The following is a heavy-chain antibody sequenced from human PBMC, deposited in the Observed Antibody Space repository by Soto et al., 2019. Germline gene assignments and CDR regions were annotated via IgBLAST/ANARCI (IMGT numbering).Heavy chain of an antibody. Sequence: GGSLRLSCAASGFTFSSYGMHWVRQAPGKGLEWVAVISYDGSNKYYADSVKGRFTISRDNSKNTLYLQMNSLRAEDTAVYYCANILGYCSSTSCPIDYWAQGTLVTVSS. CDR3: ANILGYCSSTSCPIDY. CDR1: GFTFSSYG. J-gene: IGHJ4*02. D-gene: IGHD2-2*01. CDR2: ISYDGSNK. V-gene: IGHV3-30*18.